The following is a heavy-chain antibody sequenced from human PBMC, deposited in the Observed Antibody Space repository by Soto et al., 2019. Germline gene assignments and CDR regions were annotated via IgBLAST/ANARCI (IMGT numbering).Heavy chain of an antibody. J-gene: IGHJ5*02. V-gene: IGHV4-39*01. D-gene: IGHD3-22*01. CDR3: ARDYYDSSDYTTNWFDP. Sequence: SETLSLTCTVSGDSISSGDYYWSWIRQPPGKGLEWIGSIYYTGNTYYNPSLKRRVSISVDTSKNQFSLQLTSVTAADTAVYYCARDYYDSSDYTTNWFDPWGQGTLVTVS. CDR2: IYYTGNT. CDR1: GDSISSGDYY.